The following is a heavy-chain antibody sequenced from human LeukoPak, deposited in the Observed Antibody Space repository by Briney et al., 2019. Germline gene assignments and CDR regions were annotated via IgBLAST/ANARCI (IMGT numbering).Heavy chain of an antibody. V-gene: IGHV1-2*02. J-gene: IGHJ5*02. D-gene: IGHD3-22*01. CDR3: ARDLSYYDPRGWFDP. CDR1: GYTFTGYY. CDR2: INPNSGGT. Sequence: VASVKVSCKASGYTFTGYYMHWVRQAPGQGLEWMGWINPNSGGTNYAQKFQGRVTMTRDTSISTAYMELSRLRSDDTAVYYCARDLSYYDPRGWFDPWGQGTLVTVSS.